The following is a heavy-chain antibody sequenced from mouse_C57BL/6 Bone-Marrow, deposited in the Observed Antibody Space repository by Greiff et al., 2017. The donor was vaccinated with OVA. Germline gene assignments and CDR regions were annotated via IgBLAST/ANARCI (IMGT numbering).Heavy chain of an antibody. J-gene: IGHJ1*03. CDR3: ARERRRNYYGRRDGYFDV. CDR1: GYTFTDYN. CDR2: IYPRSGNT. D-gene: IGHD1-1*01. V-gene: IGHV1-83*01. Sequence: VQLQQSGPELVKPGASVKIPCKASGYTFTDYNMDWVTQRTGQGLEWIGEIYPRSGNTYYNEKFKGKATLTADKSSSTAYMELRSLTSEDSAVYFCARERRRNYYGRRDGYFDVWGTGTTVTVSS.